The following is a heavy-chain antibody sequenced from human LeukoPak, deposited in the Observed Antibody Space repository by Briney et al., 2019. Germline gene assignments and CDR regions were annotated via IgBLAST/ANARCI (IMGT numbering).Heavy chain of an antibody. D-gene: IGHD3-10*01. CDR2: INHSGST. J-gene: IGHJ4*02. CDR3: AGSMVRGLDY. V-gene: IGHV4-34*01. CDR1: GGSFSGYY. Sequence: SETLSLTCAVYGGSFSGYYWSWIRQPPGKGLEWIGEINHSGSTNYNPSLKSRVTISVDTSKNQFSLKLSAVTAADTAVYYCAGSMVRGLDYWGQGTLVTVSS.